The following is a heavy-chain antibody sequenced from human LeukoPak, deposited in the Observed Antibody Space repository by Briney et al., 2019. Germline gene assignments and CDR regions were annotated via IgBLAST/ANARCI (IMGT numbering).Heavy chain of an antibody. CDR2: IYYSGST. Sequence: PSETLSLTCTVSGASISSTTYYWGWIRQPPRKGLEWIASIYYSGSTYYNPSLKSRVTISVDTSKNQFSLKLSSVTAADTAVYYCANIGEGAFDIWGQGTMVTVSS. V-gene: IGHV4-39*01. CDR3: ANIGEGAFDI. J-gene: IGHJ3*02. CDR1: GASISSTTYY. D-gene: IGHD2-15*01.